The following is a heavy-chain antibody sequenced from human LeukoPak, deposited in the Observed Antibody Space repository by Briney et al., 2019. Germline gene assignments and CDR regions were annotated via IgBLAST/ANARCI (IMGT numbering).Heavy chain of an antibody. CDR1: GFTFSSYS. CDR2: ISSSSTI. J-gene: IGHJ3*02. D-gene: IGHD3-10*01. CDR3: ARTMVRGVIGHDAFDI. Sequence: PGGSLRLSCAASGFTFSSYSMNWVRQAPGKGLEWVSYISSSSTIYYADSVKGRFTISRDNAKNSLYLQMNSLRAEDTAVYYCARTMVRGVIGHDAFDIWGQGTMVTVSS. V-gene: IGHV3-48*04.